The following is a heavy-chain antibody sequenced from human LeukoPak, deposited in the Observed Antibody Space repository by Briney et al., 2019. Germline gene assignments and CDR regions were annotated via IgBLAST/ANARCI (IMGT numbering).Heavy chain of an antibody. V-gene: IGHV1-18*01. CDR2: ISAYNGNR. CDR3: ARAFPGYCSSTSCYDADY. CDR1: GYTFTSYG. D-gene: IGHD2-2*01. Sequence: ASVKVSCKASGYTFTSYGISWVRQAPGQGLEWMGWISAYNGNRNYAQKLQGRVTMTTDTCTSTAYMELRSLRSDDTAVYYCARAFPGYCSSTSCYDADYWGQGTLVTVSS. J-gene: IGHJ4*02.